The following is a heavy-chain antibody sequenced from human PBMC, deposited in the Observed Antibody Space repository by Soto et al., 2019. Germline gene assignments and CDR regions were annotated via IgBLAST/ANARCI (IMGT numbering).Heavy chain of an antibody. CDR1: GFTFSDYY. J-gene: IGHJ4*02. CDR2: ISSSDSI. V-gene: IGHV3-11*01. CDR3: ARDLGYYDSSGYFDY. Sequence: LRLSCAASGFTFSDYYMSWVRQAPGKGLEWVSYISSSDSIYYADSVKGRFTISRDNAKNSLYLQMNSLRAEDTAVYYCARDLGYYDSSGYFDYWGQGTLVTVSS. D-gene: IGHD3-22*01.